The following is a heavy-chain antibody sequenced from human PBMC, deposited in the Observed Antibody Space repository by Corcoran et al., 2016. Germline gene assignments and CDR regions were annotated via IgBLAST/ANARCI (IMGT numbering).Heavy chain of an antibody. Sequence: QVQLVQSGAEVKKPGASVKVSCKASGYTFTSYGISWVRQAPGQGLEWMGWISAYNGNTNYAQKLQGRVTMTTDTSTSTAYMELRSRRSDDTAVYYCARERGRRWFGEYLPSPDFDYWGQGTLVTVSS. CDR1: GYTFTSYG. V-gene: IGHV1-18*01. J-gene: IGHJ4*02. CDR2: ISAYNGNT. CDR3: ARERGRRWFGEYLPSPDFDY. D-gene: IGHD3-10*01.